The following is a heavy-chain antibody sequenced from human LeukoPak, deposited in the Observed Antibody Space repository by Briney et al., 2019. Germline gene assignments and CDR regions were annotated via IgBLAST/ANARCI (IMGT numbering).Heavy chain of an antibody. D-gene: IGHD3-3*01. CDR3: ARGQKITIFGVVIIGGNWFDP. Sequence: GASVKVSCKASGYTFTSYDINWVRQATGQGIEWMGWMNPNSGNTGYAQKFQGRVTITRNTSISTAYMELSSLRSEDTAVYYCARGQKITIFGVVIIGGNWFDPWGQGTLVTVSS. CDR1: GYTFTSYD. V-gene: IGHV1-8*03. CDR2: MNPNSGNT. J-gene: IGHJ5*02.